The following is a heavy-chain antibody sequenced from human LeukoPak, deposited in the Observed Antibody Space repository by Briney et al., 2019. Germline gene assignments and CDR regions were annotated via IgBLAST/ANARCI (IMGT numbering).Heavy chain of an antibody. CDR2: IYSTEST. CDR3: ARHGGYSSGWYEYYFDY. D-gene: IGHD6-19*01. V-gene: IGHV4-4*07. J-gene: IGHJ4*02. Sequence: SETLSLTCTVSGDSISNNYWSWIRQPAGKGLEWIGRIYSTESTTYNPSLKSRVTMSIDTSKNQFSLKLNSVTAADTAVYYCARHGGYSSGWYEYYFDYWGQGTLVTVSS. CDR1: GDSISNNY.